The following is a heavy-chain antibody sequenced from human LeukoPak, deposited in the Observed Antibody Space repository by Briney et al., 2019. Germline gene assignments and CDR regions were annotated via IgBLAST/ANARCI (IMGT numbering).Heavy chain of an antibody. Sequence: GGSLRLPCAASGFTFSNFWMSWVRQAPGKGLEWVANIKQDGRETYYVDSVKGRFTISRDNAKNSLYLQMNSLRDEDTAVYYCARDGSSWPTQKVNWFDPWGQGTLVTVSS. D-gene: IGHD6-13*01. CDR2: IKQDGRET. J-gene: IGHJ5*02. CDR1: GFTFSNFW. CDR3: ARDGSSWPTQKVNWFDP. V-gene: IGHV3-7*01.